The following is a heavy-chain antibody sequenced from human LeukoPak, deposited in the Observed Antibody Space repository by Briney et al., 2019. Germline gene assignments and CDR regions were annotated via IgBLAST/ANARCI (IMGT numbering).Heavy chain of an antibody. D-gene: IGHD2-15*01. CDR1: GYTFTSYD. Sequence: ASVKVSCKASGYTFTSYDINWVRQPTGQGLEWMGWMNPNSGNTGYAQKFQGRVTMTRDMSTSTVYMELSSLRSEDTAVYFCAREGYSSGATCYSFDYWGQGTLVTVSS. CDR3: AREGYSSGATCYSFDY. V-gene: IGHV1-8*01. CDR2: MNPNSGNT. J-gene: IGHJ4*02.